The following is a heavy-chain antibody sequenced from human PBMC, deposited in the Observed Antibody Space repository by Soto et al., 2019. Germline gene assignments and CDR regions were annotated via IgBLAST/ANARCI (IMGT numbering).Heavy chain of an antibody. J-gene: IGHJ5*02. Sequence: TSETLSLTCTVSGGSISSSSDYWGWIRQPPGKGLEWIGYIYYSGSTYYNPSLKSRVTISVDTSKNQFSLKLSSVTAADTAVYYCARVDRWWFDPRGQGTLVTVSS. CDR2: IYYSGST. V-gene: IGHV4-39*07. CDR1: GGSISSSSDY. CDR3: ARVDRWWFDP.